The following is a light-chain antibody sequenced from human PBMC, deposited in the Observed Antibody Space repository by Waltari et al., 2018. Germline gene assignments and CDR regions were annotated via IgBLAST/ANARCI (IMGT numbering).Light chain of an antibody. CDR1: QSVGNS. CDR3: QQRSYLPQT. Sequence: EIVLTQSPATLSLSPGDRATLSCRASQSVGNSLACYQQTPGQAPRLLMYHASNRATGIPARFSGSGSGTDFTLTISRLEPEDFAVYYCQQRSYLPQTFGGGTKVEMK. J-gene: IGKJ4*01. CDR2: HAS. V-gene: IGKV3-11*01.